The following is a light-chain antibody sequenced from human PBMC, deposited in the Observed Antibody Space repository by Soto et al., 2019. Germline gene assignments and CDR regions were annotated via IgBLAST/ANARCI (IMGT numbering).Light chain of an antibody. CDR1: QSVSSSN. V-gene: IGKV3-20*01. J-gene: IGKJ1*01. CDR3: QQYDNSPPWT. CDR2: GAS. Sequence: EIVLTQSPGTLSLSPGERATLSCRASQSVSSSNLAWYQQKPGQAPRLLIYGASNRATGIPDRFSGSGSGTDFSLTISRLEPEDFAVYFCQQYDNSPPWTFGQGTKVEIK.